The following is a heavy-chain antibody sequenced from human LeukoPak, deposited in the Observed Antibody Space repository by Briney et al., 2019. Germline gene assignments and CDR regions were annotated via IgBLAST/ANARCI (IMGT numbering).Heavy chain of an antibody. V-gene: IGHV3-64D*09. Sequence: EGSLRLSCSASGFTFSTYAMHWVRPAPGKGLEYGSALSSNGARSYYADSVKGRFTMSRDNSKNTLYLQMSSLRPEDTAVYYCTWWRNDCYYYWGRGTLVTVSS. J-gene: IGHJ4*02. D-gene: IGHD2-21*02. CDR1: GFTFSTYA. CDR3: TWWRNDCYYY. CDR2: LSSNGARS.